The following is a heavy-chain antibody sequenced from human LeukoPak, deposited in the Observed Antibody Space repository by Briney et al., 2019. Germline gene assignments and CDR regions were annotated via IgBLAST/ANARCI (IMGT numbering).Heavy chain of an antibody. CDR2: ISGSGAST. CDR3: AKQPGSVVDSSGSLSRH. CDR1: GFTFSSYA. V-gene: IGHV3-23*01. D-gene: IGHD3-22*01. J-gene: IGHJ4*02. Sequence: GGSLRLSCAASGFTFSSYAVSWVRQAPGKGLEWVSTISGSGASTYYADSVKGRFTISRDNSKNTLYLQMNSLRAEDTAVYYCAKQPGSVVDSSGSLSRHWGQGTLVTVSS.